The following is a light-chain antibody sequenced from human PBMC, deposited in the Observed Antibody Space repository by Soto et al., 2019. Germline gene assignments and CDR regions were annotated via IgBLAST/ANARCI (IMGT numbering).Light chain of an antibody. CDR1: QDISNA. CDR3: VQHNSLPFT. J-gene: IGKJ3*01. CDR2: ASS. V-gene: IGKV1-17*01. Sequence: DIQMTQSPPSLSASVGDRVTITCRASQDISNALDWYQQKPGKAPQRLIYASSSWQSGAPARFSGSGSGTEMTRTINTLPPEDFETYDEVQHNSLPFTFGLRTKV.